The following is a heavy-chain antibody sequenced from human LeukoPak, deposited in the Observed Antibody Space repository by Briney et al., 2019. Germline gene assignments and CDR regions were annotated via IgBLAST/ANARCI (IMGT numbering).Heavy chain of an antibody. CDR1: EFTFSNYA. V-gene: IGHV3-23*01. Sequence: PGRPLRLSCAASEFTFSNYAMTWVRQAPGKGLEWVSTLSGSGGSTYYADSVKGRFTISRDNSNNTRYLQMNSLRAEDTAVYYCAKERLFRYFDLMVASFDYWGQGTLVTVSS. J-gene: IGHJ4*02. CDR3: AKERLFRYFDLMVASFDY. D-gene: IGHD3-9*01. CDR2: LSGSGGST.